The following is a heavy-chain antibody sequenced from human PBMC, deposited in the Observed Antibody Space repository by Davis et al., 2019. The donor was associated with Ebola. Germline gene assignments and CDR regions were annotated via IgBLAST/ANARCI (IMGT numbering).Heavy chain of an antibody. D-gene: IGHD3-22*01. Sequence: ASVKVSCKASGYTFTSYYMHWVRQAPGQGLEWMGIINPSGGSTSYAQKFQGRVTMTRDTSTSTVYMELSSLRSEDTAVYYCARVSSYYYDSSGYSSNFDYWGQGTLVTVSS. J-gene: IGHJ4*02. CDR2: INPSGGST. CDR3: ARVSSYYYDSSGYSSNFDY. CDR1: GYTFTSYY. V-gene: IGHV1-46*01.